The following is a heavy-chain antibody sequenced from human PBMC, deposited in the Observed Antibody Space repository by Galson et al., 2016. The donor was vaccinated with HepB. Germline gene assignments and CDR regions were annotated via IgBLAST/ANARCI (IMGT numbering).Heavy chain of an antibody. V-gene: IGHV3-30*04. CDR3: ARVMHDLRDYYHYYGMDV. J-gene: IGHJ6*02. CDR2: ISYDGSRK. Sequence: SLRLSCAASGFSFSSYAVHWVRQAPGKGLEWVAVISYDGSRKDYADSVKGRFTISRDNSKSTLNLQMNSLRPEDSAVYYCARVMHDLRDYYHYYGMDVWGQGTTVTVSS. D-gene: IGHD3-3*01. CDR1: GFSFSSYA.